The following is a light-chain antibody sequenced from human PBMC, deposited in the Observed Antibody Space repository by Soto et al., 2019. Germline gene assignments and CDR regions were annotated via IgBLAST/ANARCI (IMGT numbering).Light chain of an antibody. CDR2: DAS. CDR3: QQFNSYPIT. J-gene: IGKJ5*01. V-gene: IGKV1-13*02. Sequence: AIQLTQSPSSLSASVGDRVTITCRASHGISSALGWYQQKPEKAPKSLIYDASTLESGVPSRFSGSVSGTDFSITTSSVHPEDLATYYCQQFNSYPITFGQGTRLEIK. CDR1: HGISSA.